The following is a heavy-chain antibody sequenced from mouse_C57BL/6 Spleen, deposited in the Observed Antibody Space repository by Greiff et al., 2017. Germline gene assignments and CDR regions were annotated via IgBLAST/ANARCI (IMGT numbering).Heavy chain of an antibody. Sequence: VKLMESGAELVRPGASVTLSCKASGYTFTDYEMHWVKQTPVHGLEWIGAIDPETGGTAYNQKFKGKAILTADKSSSTAYMELRSPTSEDSAVYYCTEITTVVATGHYWGQGTTLTVSS. V-gene: IGHV1-15*01. CDR1: GYTFTDYE. CDR3: TEITTVVATGHY. J-gene: IGHJ2*01. CDR2: IDPETGGT. D-gene: IGHD1-1*01.